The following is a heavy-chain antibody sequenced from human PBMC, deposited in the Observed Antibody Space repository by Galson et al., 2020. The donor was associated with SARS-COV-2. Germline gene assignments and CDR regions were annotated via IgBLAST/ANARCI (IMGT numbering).Heavy chain of an antibody. Sequence: ESGPPLVKPTQTLTLTCTFSGLSLTTSGMCVNWIRQPPGKALEWLARTDWDDDKYYSTSLKTRLTISKDTSKNQVVLTMTNMDPVDTATYYCARIDSSGCRGNYWGQGTLVTVSS. CDR3: ARIDSSGCRGNY. V-gene: IGHV2-70*11. CDR2: TDWDDDK. J-gene: IGHJ4*02. CDR1: GLSLTTSGMC. D-gene: IGHD6-19*01.